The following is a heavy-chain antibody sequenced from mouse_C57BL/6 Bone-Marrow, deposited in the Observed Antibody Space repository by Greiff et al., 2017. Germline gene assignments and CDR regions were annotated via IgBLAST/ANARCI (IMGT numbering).Heavy chain of an antibody. D-gene: IGHD2-2*01. CDR1: GYAFTNYL. CDR2: INPGSGGT. Sequence: QVQLKQSGAELVRPGTSVTVSCKASGYAFTNYLIEWVKQRPGQGLEWIGVINPGSGGTNYKEKFKGKATLTADKSSSTAYMQLSSLTSEDSAVYFCVVIYFDYWGQGTTLTVSS. V-gene: IGHV1-54*01. J-gene: IGHJ2*01. CDR3: VVIYFDY.